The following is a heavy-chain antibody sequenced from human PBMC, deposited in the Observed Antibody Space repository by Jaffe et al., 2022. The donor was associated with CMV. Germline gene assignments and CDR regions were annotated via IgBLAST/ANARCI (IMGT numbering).Heavy chain of an antibody. CDR2: ISYDGSNK. CDR3: AKDLLLHYYYYGMDV. Sequence: QVQLVESGGGVVQPGRSLRLSCAASGFTFSSYGMHWVRQAPGKGLEWVAVISYDGSNKYYADSVKGRFTISRDNSKNTLYLQMNSLRAEDTAVYYCAKDLLLHYYYYGMDVWGQGTTVTVSS. J-gene: IGHJ6*02. V-gene: IGHV3-30*18. CDR1: GFTFSSYG.